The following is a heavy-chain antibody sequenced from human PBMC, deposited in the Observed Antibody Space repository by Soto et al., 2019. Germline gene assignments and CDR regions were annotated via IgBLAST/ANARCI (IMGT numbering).Heavy chain of an antibody. CDR2: ISGSSTTR. J-gene: IGHJ4*02. CDR3: ARGELDRTIDY. Sequence: EVQLVESGGGSVQPGGSLRLSCAASGFTLSSRSMNWVRQAPGKGLEWVAYISGSSTTRYYADSVKGRFTISSDNAKKAVYLQMNSLRDEDTAVYYCARGELDRTIDYWGQGTLVTVSS. D-gene: IGHD1-1*01. V-gene: IGHV3-48*02. CDR1: GFTLSSRS.